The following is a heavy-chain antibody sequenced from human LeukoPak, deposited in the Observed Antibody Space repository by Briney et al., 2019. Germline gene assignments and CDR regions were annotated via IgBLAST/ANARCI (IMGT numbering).Heavy chain of an antibody. V-gene: IGHV1-2*02. CDR1: GYTFTSYG. CDR2: INPNSGGT. D-gene: IGHD3-3*01. J-gene: IGHJ4*02. Sequence: ALVKVSCKASGYTFTSYGISWVRQAPGQGLEWMGWINPNSGGTNYAQKFQGRVTMTRDTSISTAYMELSRLRSDDTAVYYCARGGARVTIFGVVMLDYWGQGTLVTVSS. CDR3: ARGGARVTIFGVVMLDY.